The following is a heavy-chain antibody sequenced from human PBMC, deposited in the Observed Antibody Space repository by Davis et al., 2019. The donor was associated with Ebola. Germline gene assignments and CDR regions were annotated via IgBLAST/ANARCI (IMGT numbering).Heavy chain of an antibody. CDR3: ARTVGYCSSTSCYEDY. Sequence: GGSLRLSCAASGFTFSDYYMSWIRQAPGKGLEWVSYISSSGSTIYYADSVKGRFTISRDNAKNSLYLQMNSLRAEDTAVYYCARTVGYCSSTSCYEDYWGQGTLVTVSS. J-gene: IGHJ4*02. CDR2: ISSSGSTI. D-gene: IGHD2-2*01. V-gene: IGHV3-11*01. CDR1: GFTFSDYY.